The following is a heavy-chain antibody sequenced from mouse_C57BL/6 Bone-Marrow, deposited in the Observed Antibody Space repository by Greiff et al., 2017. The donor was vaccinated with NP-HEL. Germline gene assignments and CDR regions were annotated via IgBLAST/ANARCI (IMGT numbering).Heavy chain of an antibody. D-gene: IGHD1-1*02. V-gene: IGHV1-5*01. CDR3: TREGRDYGD. J-gene: IGHJ2*01. CDR1: GYTFTSYW. Sequence: EVQLQQSGTVLARPGASVKMSCKTSGYTFTSYWMHWVKQRPGQGLEWIGAIYPGNSDTSYTQKFTGKAKLTAVPSARTAYMELSSLTKEDAAVDYCTREGRDYGDWGKGTTLTVST. CDR2: IYPGNSDT.